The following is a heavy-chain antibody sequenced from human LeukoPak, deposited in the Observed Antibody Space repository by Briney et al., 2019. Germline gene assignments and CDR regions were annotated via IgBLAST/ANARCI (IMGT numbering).Heavy chain of an antibody. Sequence: GASVKVSCKASGGTFSSYANSWVRQAPGQGLEWMGRIIPILGIANYAQKFQGRVTITADKSTSTAYMELSSLRSEDTAVYYCARDGSGSYPWGQGTLVTVSS. CDR2: IIPILGIA. V-gene: IGHV1-69*04. CDR1: GGTFSSYA. D-gene: IGHD3-10*01. J-gene: IGHJ5*02. CDR3: ARDGSGSYP.